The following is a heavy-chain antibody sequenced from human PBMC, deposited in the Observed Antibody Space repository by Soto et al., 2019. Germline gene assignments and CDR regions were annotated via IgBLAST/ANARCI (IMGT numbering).Heavy chain of an antibody. CDR3: ALETYYSETSVYSPGY. J-gene: IGHJ4*02. D-gene: IGHD3-22*01. CDR1: GFTFSTYG. V-gene: IGHV3-30*03. CDR2: VSYDGSNK. Sequence: QAGGSLRLSCAASGFTFSTYGMHWVRQAPGKGLEWVAVVSYDGSNKYYADSVKGRFTISRDNSKNTLNLQMNSLRAEDTAVYYCALETYYSETSVYSPGYWGQGTLVTVSS.